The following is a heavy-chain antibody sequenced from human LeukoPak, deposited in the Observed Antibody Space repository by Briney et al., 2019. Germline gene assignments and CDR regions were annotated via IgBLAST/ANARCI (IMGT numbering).Heavy chain of an antibody. J-gene: IGHJ4*02. Sequence: GGSLRLSCAASGFTFSHYAIYWVRQAPGKGLEWVSGMSSSGNTTYYADSVKGRFTISRDNAKNTLYLQMNSLRAEDTAVYYCAREHGAVLTFDYWGQGTLVTVSS. CDR2: MSSSGNTT. CDR3: AREHGAVLTFDY. V-gene: IGHV3-23*01. D-gene: IGHD3-16*01. CDR1: GFTFSHYA.